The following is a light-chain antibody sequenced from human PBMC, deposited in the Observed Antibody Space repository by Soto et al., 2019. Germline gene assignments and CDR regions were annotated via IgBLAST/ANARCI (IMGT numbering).Light chain of an antibody. CDR3: QQLSIYPLT. CDR1: QSVTTQ. CDR2: GAS. J-gene: IGKJ4*01. Sequence: IVLTQSPGTLSLSPGERATLSCRASQSVTTQLAWYQQKPGQAPRLIIHGASSRATGVPDRITGSGSGTDFTLTISRLEPEDFATYYCQQLSIYPLTFGGGTKVDIK. V-gene: IGKV3-20*01.